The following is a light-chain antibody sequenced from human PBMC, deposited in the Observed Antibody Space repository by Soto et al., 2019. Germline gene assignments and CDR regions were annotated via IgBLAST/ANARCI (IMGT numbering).Light chain of an antibody. CDR2: GAS. CDR3: QQYDNWWT. Sequence: EIVLTQSPGTLSLSPGERATLSCRASQSVSSSYLAWYQQKPGQAPRLLIYGASSRATGIPDRFSGSGSGTDFTLTISRLEPEDSAVYYCQQYDNWWTFGQGTKVDIK. V-gene: IGKV3-20*01. CDR1: QSVSSSY. J-gene: IGKJ1*01.